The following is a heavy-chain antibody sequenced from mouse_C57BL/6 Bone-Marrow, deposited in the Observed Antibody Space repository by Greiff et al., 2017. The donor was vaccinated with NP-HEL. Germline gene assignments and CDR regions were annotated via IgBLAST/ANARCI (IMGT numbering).Heavy chain of an antibody. CDR2: IRNKANGYTT. CDR1: GFTFTDYY. CDR3: ARGEKINYCGTRDY. Sequence: EVHLVESGGGLVQPGGSLSLSCAASGFTFTDYYMSWVRQPPGKALEWLGFIRNKANGYTTEYSASVKGRFTISRDNSQSILYLQMNALRAEDSAAYYCARGEKINYCGTRDYWGQGTTLTVSS. J-gene: IGHJ2*01. V-gene: IGHV7-3*01. D-gene: IGHD1-1*01.